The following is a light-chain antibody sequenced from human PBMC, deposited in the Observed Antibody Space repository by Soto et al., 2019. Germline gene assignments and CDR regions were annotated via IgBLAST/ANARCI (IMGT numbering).Light chain of an antibody. CDR3: AAWDDSLNGQV. CDR1: SSNIGSNP. V-gene: IGLV1-44*01. J-gene: IGLJ1*01. CDR2: SNN. Sequence: QSALTQPPSASGTPGQRVTISCSGSSSNIGSNPVNWYQQLPGTAPKLLIYSNNQRPSGVPDRFSGSKSGTSASLAISGLQSEDEGDYYCAAWDDSLNGQVFGTGTKLTVL.